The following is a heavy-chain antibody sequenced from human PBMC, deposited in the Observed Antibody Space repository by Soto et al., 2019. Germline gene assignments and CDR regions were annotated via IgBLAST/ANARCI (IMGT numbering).Heavy chain of an antibody. D-gene: IGHD3-16*01. CDR3: AKDAIANDGIWLMDS. CDR1: GFLFSDYA. Sequence: HPGESLRLSCPALGFLFSDYAMTWARQAQGKELEWVSGLLRPGRSTYYADSVKGRFTISGDTAANTVYLQMDSLRAEDTAVYYCAKDAIANDGIWLMDSWGQGTVVTVSS. V-gene: IGHV3-23*01. J-gene: IGHJ5*02. CDR2: LLRPGRST.